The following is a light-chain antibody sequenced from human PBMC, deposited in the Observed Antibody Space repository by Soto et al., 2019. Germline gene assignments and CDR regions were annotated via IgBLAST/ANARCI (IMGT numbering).Light chain of an antibody. CDR2: AAS. Sequence: DIQMTQSPSTLPASVGDRVTITCRASQTINNKLAWYQKKPGKAPKLLIYAASNLLSGVPSRFSGSGSGTNFTLTISNLQPDDFATYYCQQSYRTPHTFGQGTKLETK. CDR1: QTINNK. CDR3: QQSYRTPHT. V-gene: IGKV1-39*01. J-gene: IGKJ2*01.